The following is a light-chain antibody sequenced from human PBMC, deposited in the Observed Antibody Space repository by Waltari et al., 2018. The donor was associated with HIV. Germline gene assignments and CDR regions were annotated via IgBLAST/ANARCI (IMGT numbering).Light chain of an antibody. V-gene: IGKV4-1*01. J-gene: IGKJ2*01. CDR1: RSVFYSSSHKNF. CDR2: WAS. CDR3: QQYYSAPFT. Sequence: DVVMTQSPDSLAVSLGERATISCTSSRSVFYSSSHKNFWAWYTQKGGQSPKLRISWASTRESGVPDRVSGSGYGRDYTLTISSLQAEDVAVYDSQQYYSAPFTVGQGTKLE.